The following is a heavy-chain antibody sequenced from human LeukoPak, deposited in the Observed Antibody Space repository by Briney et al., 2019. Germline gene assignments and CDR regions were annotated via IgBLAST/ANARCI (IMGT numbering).Heavy chain of an antibody. CDR3: VKDPQSGEVLT. CDR2: ISGSGRNT. D-gene: IGHD1-26*01. V-gene: IGHV3-23*01. J-gene: IGHJ4*02. CDR1: GFTFSRYA. Sequence: GGSLRLSCAASGFTFSRYAMTWVRQAPGKGLEWVSTISGSGRNTFYADSVKGRFTISRDNSKNTLHLQTNGLRADDTAVYYCVKDPQSGEVLTWGQGTPVTVSS.